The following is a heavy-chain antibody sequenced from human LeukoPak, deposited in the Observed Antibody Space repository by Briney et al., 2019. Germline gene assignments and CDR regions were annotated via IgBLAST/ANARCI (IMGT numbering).Heavy chain of an antibody. J-gene: IGHJ4*02. D-gene: IGHD1-1*01. CDR1: GFTFSDSW. Sequence: GGSLRLSCAASGFTFSDSWMTWVRQAPGKGLEWVANIDQDGCEEYYVDSVKGRFTISRDNAKNSVYLQMNSLRAEDTAVYYCARDRWTDYWGQGTLVTVSS. V-gene: IGHV3-7*01. CDR2: IDQDGCEE. CDR3: ARDRWTDY.